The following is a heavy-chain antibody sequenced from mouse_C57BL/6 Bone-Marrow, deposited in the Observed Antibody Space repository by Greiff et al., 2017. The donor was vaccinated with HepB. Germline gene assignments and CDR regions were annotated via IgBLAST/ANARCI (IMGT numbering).Heavy chain of an antibody. CDR3: ARPCSFPWYFDV. V-gene: IGHV5-17*01. CDR1: GFTFSDYG. D-gene: IGHD1-1*01. CDR2: ISSGSSTI. J-gene: IGHJ1*03. Sequence: EVHLEESGGGLVKPGGSLKLSCAASGFTFSDYGMHWVSQAPEKGLEWVAYISSGSSTIYYADTVKGRFTISRDNAKNTLFLQMTSLRSEDTAMYYGARPCSFPWYFDVWGTGTTVTVSS.